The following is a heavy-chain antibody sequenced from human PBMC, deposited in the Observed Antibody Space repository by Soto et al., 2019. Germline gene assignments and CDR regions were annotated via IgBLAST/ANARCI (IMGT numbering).Heavy chain of an antibody. D-gene: IGHD6-19*01. Sequence: ASETLSLTCAVSGYSISLGYYWGWIRQPPGKGLEWIGSIYHSGNTYYNPSLKSRVSISLDTSKNHFSLELTSVTAADTAVYYCARISSASSGWLPDYWGQGTLVTVSS. CDR2: IYHSGNT. CDR1: GYSISLGYY. V-gene: IGHV4-38-2*01. J-gene: IGHJ4*02. CDR3: ARISSASSGWLPDY.